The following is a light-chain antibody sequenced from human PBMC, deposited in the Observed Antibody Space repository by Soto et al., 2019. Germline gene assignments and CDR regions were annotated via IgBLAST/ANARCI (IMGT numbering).Light chain of an antibody. V-gene: IGLV2-14*01. CDR2: EVS. Sequence: QSVMTQPPSVSAAPGQKVTISCSGSSSNIGGNSVSWYQQLPGTAPKLMIYEVSNRPSGVSNRFSGSKSGNTASLTISGLQAEDEADYYCSSYTSSSTLVFGGGTKLTVL. J-gene: IGLJ3*02. CDR3: SSYTSSSTLV. CDR1: SSNIGGNS.